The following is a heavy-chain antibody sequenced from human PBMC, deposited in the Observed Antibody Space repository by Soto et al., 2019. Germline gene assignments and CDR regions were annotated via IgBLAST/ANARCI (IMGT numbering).Heavy chain of an antibody. D-gene: IGHD4-4*01. CDR3: ASQTTGSFDY. J-gene: IGHJ4*02. CDR1: GGSISSSSYY. V-gene: IGHV4-39*01. CDR2: IYYSGST. Sequence: PSETLSLTCTVSGGSISSSSYYWGWIRQPPGKGLEWIGSIYYSGSTYYNPSLKSRVTISVDTSKNQFSLKLSSVTAADTAVYYCASQTTGSFDYWGQGTLVTVSS.